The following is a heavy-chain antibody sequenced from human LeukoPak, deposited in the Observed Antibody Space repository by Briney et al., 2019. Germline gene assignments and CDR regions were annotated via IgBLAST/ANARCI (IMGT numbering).Heavy chain of an antibody. Sequence: ASVKVSCKASGYTFTGYYMHWVRRAPGQGLEWVGRINPNSGGTNYAQKFQGRVTMTRDTSISTAYMELSRLRSDDTAVYYCARVKPGYDILTGYFDYWGQGTLVTVSS. CDR3: ARVKPGYDILTGYFDY. CDR1: GYTFTGYY. V-gene: IGHV1-2*06. J-gene: IGHJ4*02. D-gene: IGHD3-9*01. CDR2: INPNSGGT.